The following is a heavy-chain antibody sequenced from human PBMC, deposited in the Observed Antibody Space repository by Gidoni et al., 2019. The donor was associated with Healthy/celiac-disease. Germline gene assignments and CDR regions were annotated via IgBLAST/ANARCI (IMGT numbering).Heavy chain of an antibody. V-gene: IGHV3-9*01. J-gene: IGHJ4*02. D-gene: IGHD6-13*01. CDR1: GFTFDDYD. Sequence: EVQLVESGGGLVQPGRSLSLSCAASGFTFDDYDMHWVRQAPGKGLEWVSGISWNSGSIGYADSVKGRFTISRDNAKNSLYLQMNSLRAEDTALYYCAKEKFSSSWYGAFDYWGQGTLVTVSS. CDR2: ISWNSGSI. CDR3: AKEKFSSSWYGAFDY.